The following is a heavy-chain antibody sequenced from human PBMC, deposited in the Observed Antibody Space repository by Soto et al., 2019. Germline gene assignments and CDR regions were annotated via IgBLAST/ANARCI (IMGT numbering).Heavy chain of an antibody. CDR2: INPNSGNT. D-gene: IGHD3-16*01. J-gene: IGHJ6*03. V-gene: IGHV1-8*01. CDR3: AGGEIAGIKFSGVAVIGGYHYMDV. CDR1: GDTFLSND. Sequence: ASVKVSCKASGDTFLSNDINWVRQAPGQGLEWMGWINPNSGNTGYAQKFQGRLTMTRNTSVTTAYMELSGLRSEDTAIYYCAGGEIAGIKFSGVAVIGGYHYMDVWGEGTTVTVSS.